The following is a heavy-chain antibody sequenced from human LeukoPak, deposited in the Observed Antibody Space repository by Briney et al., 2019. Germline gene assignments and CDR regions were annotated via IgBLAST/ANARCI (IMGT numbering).Heavy chain of an antibody. CDR2: IMPIFGTA. V-gene: IGHV1-69*05. Sequence: SSVKVSYKASGGTFSSYAISWVRQAPGQGLEWMARIMPIFGTANYAQKFQGRVTITTDESTSTAYMELSSLRSEDTAVYYCARLGIAYYYDSSGINDAFDIWGQGTMVTVSS. J-gene: IGHJ3*02. D-gene: IGHD3-22*01. CDR3: ARLGIAYYYDSSGINDAFDI. CDR1: GGTFSSYA.